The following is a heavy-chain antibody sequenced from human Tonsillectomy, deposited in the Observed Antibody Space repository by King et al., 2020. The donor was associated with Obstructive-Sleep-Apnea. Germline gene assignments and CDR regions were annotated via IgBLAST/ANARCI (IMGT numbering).Heavy chain of an antibody. V-gene: IGHV3-30*18. CDR1: GFTFSSYG. D-gene: IGHD3-22*01. Sequence: VQLVESGGGVVQPGRSLRLSCAASGFTFSSYGMHWVRQAPGKGLEWVAVISYDGSNKYYADSVKGRFTNSRDNSKNTLYLQMNSLRAEDTAVYYCAKGGYYYDSSGYYFDYWGQGTLVTVSS. J-gene: IGHJ4*02. CDR2: ISYDGSNK. CDR3: AKGGYYYDSSGYYFDY.